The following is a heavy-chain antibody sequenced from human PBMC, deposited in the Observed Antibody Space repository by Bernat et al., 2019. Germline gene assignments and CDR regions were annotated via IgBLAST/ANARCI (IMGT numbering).Heavy chain of an antibody. J-gene: IGHJ4*02. Sequence: EVHLLESGGGLVQPGGSLRLSCAASGFTFSSYAMSWVRQAPGMGLEWVSTITGSGGITYYADSVKGRLTISRDNSKNTLYLQMHSLRAEDTAVYYCAKESAAASRSVDYWGQGTLVTVSS. CDR2: ITGSGGIT. V-gene: IGHV3-23*01. CDR3: AKESAAASRSVDY. CDR1: GFTFSSYA. D-gene: IGHD6-13*01.